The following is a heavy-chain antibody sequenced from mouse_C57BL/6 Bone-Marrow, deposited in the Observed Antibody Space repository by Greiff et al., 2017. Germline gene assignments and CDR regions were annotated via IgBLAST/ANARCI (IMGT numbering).Heavy chain of an antibody. CDR2: ISGGGGNT. Sequence: DVMLVESGGGLVKPGGSLKLSCAASGFTFSSYTMSWVRQTPEKRLEWVATISGGGGNTYYPDSVKGRFTISRDNAKNTLYLQMRSLRSEDTALYYCARGNYFPWFAYWGQGTLVTVSA. D-gene: IGHD2-1*01. CDR3: ARGNYFPWFAY. V-gene: IGHV5-9*01. CDR1: GFTFSSYT. J-gene: IGHJ3*01.